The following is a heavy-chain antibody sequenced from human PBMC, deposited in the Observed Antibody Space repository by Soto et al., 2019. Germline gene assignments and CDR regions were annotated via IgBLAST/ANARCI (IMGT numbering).Heavy chain of an antibody. V-gene: IGHV3-33*01. CDR1: GFTFSSYG. CDR2: IWYDGSNK. Sequence: GGSLRLSCAASGFTFSSYGMHWVRQAPGKGLEWVAVIWYDGSNKYYADSVKGRFTISRDNSKNTLYLQINSLRAEDTAVYYCARGLIAVAGFDYWGQGTLVTVSS. D-gene: IGHD6-19*01. CDR3: ARGLIAVAGFDY. J-gene: IGHJ4*02.